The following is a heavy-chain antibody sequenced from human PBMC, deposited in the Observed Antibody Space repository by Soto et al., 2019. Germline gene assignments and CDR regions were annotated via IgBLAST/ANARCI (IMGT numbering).Heavy chain of an antibody. V-gene: IGHV3-21*01. CDR2: VSKSDYT. D-gene: IGHD2-2*01. J-gene: IGHJ4*02. CDR3: AREDSIIIPAVSDF. CDR1: GFPFNNYG. Sequence: EVQLLESGGGLVRPGGSLRLSCTVSGFPFNNYGINWVRQAPGKGLEWVSSVSKSDYTYYSDSVKGGFTISRDNAKNSVSLQMNTLRVEDTAVYYCAREDSIIIPAVSDFWGQGTLVTVSS.